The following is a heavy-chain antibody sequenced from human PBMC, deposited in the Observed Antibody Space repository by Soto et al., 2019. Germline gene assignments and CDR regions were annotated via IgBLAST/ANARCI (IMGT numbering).Heavy chain of an antibody. D-gene: IGHD5-18*01. CDR1: EVNFSIND. V-gene: IGHV3-30*18. Sequence: GGSRTLSCAASEVNFSINDLHLGRQAPGKGLEWVAIISYDGSNKYYADSVKGRFSISRDNSKNTLYLQMNSLRAEDTAVYYCAKVDTEAPDFWGQGTLVTVSS. CDR2: ISYDGSNK. CDR3: AKVDTEAPDF. J-gene: IGHJ4*02.